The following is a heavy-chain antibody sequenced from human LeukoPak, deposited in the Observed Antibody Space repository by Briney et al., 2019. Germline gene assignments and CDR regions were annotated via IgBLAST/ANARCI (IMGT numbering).Heavy chain of an antibody. J-gene: IGHJ4*02. V-gene: IGHV1-18*01. CDR2: ISVYNGNT. D-gene: IGHD3-22*01. CDR3: ARDTTYYDSSGYSKRFDY. CDR1: GYTFTSYG. Sequence: GASVKVSCKASGYTFTSYGISWVRQAPGQGLEWMGWISVYNGNTNYAQKLQGRVTMTTDTSTSTAYMELRSLRSDDTAVYYCARDTTYYDSSGYSKRFDYWGQGTLVTVSS.